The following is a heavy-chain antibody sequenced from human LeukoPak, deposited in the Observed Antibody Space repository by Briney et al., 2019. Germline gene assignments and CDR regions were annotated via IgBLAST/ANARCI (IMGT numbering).Heavy chain of an antibody. Sequence: SETLSLTCTVSAGSISSYYWSWIRQPPGKGLEWIGYIYYSGSTNYNPSLKSRVTISVDTSKNQFSLKLSSVTAADTAVYYCARKRGIAAPFDPWGQGTLVTVSS. J-gene: IGHJ5*02. CDR3: ARKRGIAAPFDP. CDR1: AGSISSYY. CDR2: IYYSGST. V-gene: IGHV4-59*01. D-gene: IGHD6-6*01.